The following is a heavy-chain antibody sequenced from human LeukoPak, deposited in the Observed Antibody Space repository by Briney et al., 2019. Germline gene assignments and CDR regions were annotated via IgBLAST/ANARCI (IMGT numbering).Heavy chain of an antibody. CDR3: AKDPTFAYYFDS. CDR2: ISGSGRTT. J-gene: IGHJ4*02. CDR1: GFTFSDYA. D-gene: IGHD2-21*01. Sequence: GGSLRLSCAASGFTFSDYAVSWVRQAPGKGLEWVSGISGSGRTTYYAVSVKGRFAISRDNSKNTLYLQMNSLRAEDTAVYYCAKDPTFAYYFDSWGQGTLVTVSS. V-gene: IGHV3-23*01.